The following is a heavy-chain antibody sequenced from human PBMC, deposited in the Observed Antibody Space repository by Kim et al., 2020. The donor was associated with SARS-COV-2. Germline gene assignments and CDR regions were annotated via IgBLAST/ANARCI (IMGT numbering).Heavy chain of an antibody. CDR2: IYYSGST. V-gene: IGHV4-31*03. CDR3: ARTSLVSYCSGGSCYWGYYGMDV. D-gene: IGHD2-15*01. J-gene: IGHJ6*02. Sequence: SETLSLTCTVSGGSISSGGYYWSWIRQHPGKGLEWIGYIYYSGSTYYNPSLKSRVTISVDTSKHQFSLKMSSVTAADTAVYYCARTSLVSYCSGGSCYWGYYGMDVWGQGTTFTVSS. CDR1: GGSISSGGYY.